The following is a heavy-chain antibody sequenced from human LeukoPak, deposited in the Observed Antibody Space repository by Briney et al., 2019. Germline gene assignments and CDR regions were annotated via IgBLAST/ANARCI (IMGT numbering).Heavy chain of an antibody. J-gene: IGHJ4*02. V-gene: IGHV4-30-4*01. CDR1: GGSISSGDYY. D-gene: IGHD6-19*01. CDR3: ARHKRLAVAGTFDY. CDR2: IYYSGST. Sequence: PSETLSLTCTVSGGSISSGDYYWSWIRQPPGKGLEWIGYIYYSGSTMYNPSLKSRVTISVDTSTNQFSLKLSSVTAADTAVYFCARHKRLAVAGTFDYWGQGTLLTVSS.